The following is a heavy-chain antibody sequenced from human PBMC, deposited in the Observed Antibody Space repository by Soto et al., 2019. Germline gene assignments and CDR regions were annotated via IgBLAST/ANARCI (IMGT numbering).Heavy chain of an antibody. J-gene: IGHJ4*02. CDR2: IYYSGST. Sequence: SETLSLTCTVSGGSISSGDYYWSWIRQPPGKGLEWIGYIYYSGSTYYNPSLKSRVTISVDTSKNQFSLKLSSVTAADTAVFYCAREYYDGSDGGYFDYWGQGTLVTVSS. CDR3: AREYYDGSDGGYFDY. D-gene: IGHD3-22*01. CDR1: GGSISSGDYY. V-gene: IGHV4-30-4*01.